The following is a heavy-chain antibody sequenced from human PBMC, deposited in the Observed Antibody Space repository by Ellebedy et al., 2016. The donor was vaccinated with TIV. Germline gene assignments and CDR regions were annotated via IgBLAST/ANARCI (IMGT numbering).Heavy chain of an antibody. V-gene: IGHV4-59*01. J-gene: IGHJ3*02. Sequence: MPSETLSLTCTVSGGSISSFYWSWIRQPPEKGLEWIGYIYSTGSTNYNPSLKSRVTISVDTSKNQFSLKLSSVTAADTAVYYCARSGITLFGETDAFDMWGQGTVVTVSS. CDR2: IYSTGST. D-gene: IGHD3-3*01. CDR1: GGSISSFY. CDR3: ARSGITLFGETDAFDM.